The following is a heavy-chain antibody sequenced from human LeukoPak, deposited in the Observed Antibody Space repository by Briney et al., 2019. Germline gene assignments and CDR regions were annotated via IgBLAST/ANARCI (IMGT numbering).Heavy chain of an antibody. CDR3: ARAVVPAAGGRGFDY. CDR1: GYTFTGYY. V-gene: IGHV1-2*02. Sequence: ASVKVSCKASGYTFTGYYMHWVRQAPGQGLEWMGWINPNSGGTNYAQKFQGRVTMTRDTSISTAYMELSRLRPDDTAVYYCARAVVPAAGGRGFDYWGQGTLVTVSS. J-gene: IGHJ4*02. D-gene: IGHD2-2*01. CDR2: INPNSGGT.